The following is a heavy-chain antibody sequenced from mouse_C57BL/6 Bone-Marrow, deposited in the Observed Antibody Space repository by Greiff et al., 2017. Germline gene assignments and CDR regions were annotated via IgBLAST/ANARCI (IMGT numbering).Heavy chain of an antibody. Sequence: QVQLQQPGAELVRPGSSVKLSCKASGYTFTSYWMHWVKQRPIQGLEWIGNIDTSNSETHYNQKFKDKATLPVDKSSSTAYMQLSRLTSEGSAVYYCARSAPNWYFDYWGQGTTLTVSS. CDR1: GYTFTSYW. CDR3: ARSAPNWYFDY. V-gene: IGHV1-52*01. J-gene: IGHJ2*01. D-gene: IGHD4-1*01. CDR2: IDTSNSET.